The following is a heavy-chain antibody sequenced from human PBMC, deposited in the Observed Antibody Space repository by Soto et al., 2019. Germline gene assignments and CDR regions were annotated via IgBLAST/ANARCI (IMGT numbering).Heavy chain of an antibody. V-gene: IGHV4-59*01. CDR3: AVGYYNASGAYYGLDV. D-gene: IGHD3-22*01. Sequence: LSLTCTVSGGFISSYYWSWIRQPPGKGLEWIGYVYNSGSTNYNPSLKSRVTISVDTSKNQFSLKLSSVTAADTAVYYCAVGYYNASGAYYGLDVWGQGTTVTVSS. CDR2: VYNSGST. CDR1: GGFISSYY. J-gene: IGHJ6*02.